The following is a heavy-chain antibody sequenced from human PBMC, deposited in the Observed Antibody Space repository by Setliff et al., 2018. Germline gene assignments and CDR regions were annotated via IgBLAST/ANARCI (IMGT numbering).Heavy chain of an antibody. CDR1: AFTFNKYA. J-gene: IGHJ4*02. CDR2: ITVSGHST. V-gene: IGHV3-23*01. Sequence: GGSLRLSCAASAFTFNKYAVTWLRQAPGKGLEWVSSITVSGHSTYADSVKGRFSISRDNSRNTLYLQMNSLRAEDTAVYYCRQWFGELSRDYWGPGTLVTVSS. D-gene: IGHD3-10*01. CDR3: RQWFGELSRDY.